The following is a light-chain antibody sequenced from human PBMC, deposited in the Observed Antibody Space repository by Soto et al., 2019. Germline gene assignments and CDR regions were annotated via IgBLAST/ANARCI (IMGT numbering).Light chain of an antibody. V-gene: IGLV2-14*03. CDR2: DVS. CDR1: SSDVGGYNY. CDR3: SSSTSRSTYV. Sequence: QSVPTQPASVSGSPGQAITIACTGTSSDVGGYNYVSWYQQHPGKAPKLMIYDVSNRPSGVSNRFSGSKSGNTASLTISGLQAEDEADYYCSSSTSRSTYVFGSGTKVTVL. J-gene: IGLJ1*01.